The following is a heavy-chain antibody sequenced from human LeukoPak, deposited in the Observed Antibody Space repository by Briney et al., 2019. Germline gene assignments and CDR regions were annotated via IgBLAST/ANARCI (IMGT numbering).Heavy chain of an antibody. CDR2: IRSKTYGGTA. D-gene: IGHD3-10*01. Sequence: GGSLRLSCAASGFTFGAYGMSWFRQAPGKGLEWVGFIRSKTYGGTAEYAASVKGRFTISRDDSKSIAYLQMNSLKAEDTAVYYYSRGLGSGNPVDIWGQGTMVTVS. J-gene: IGHJ3*02. V-gene: IGHV3-49*03. CDR1: GFTFGAYG. CDR3: SRGLGSGNPVDI.